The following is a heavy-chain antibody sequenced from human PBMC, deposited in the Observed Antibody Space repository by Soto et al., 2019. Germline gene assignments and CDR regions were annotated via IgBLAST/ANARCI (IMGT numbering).Heavy chain of an antibody. CDR1: GYTFTGYY. V-gene: IGHV1-2*02. J-gene: IGHJ6*02. CDR3: ARDGYCSSTSCIAGGYYYYGMDV. Sequence: ASVKVSCKASGYTFTGYYMHWVRQAPGQGLEWMGWINPNSGGTNYAQKFQGRVTMTRDTSISTAYMELSRLRSDDTAVYYCARDGYCSSTSCIAGGYYYYGMDVWGQGTTVTVSS. D-gene: IGHD2-2*03. CDR2: INPNSGGT.